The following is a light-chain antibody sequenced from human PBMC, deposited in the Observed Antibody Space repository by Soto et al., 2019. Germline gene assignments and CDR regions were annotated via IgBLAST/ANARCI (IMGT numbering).Light chain of an antibody. CDR1: SSDVGGYNY. Sequence: QSSLTQPASVSGSPGQSITISCTGTSSDVGGYNYVSWYQQHPGKAPKLMIYEVSNRPSGVSNRFSGSKSGNTASLTISGLQAEDEADYHCRSYTTSSNLAVFGTGTKVPVL. J-gene: IGLJ1*01. CDR2: EVS. V-gene: IGLV2-14*01. CDR3: RSYTTSSNLAV.